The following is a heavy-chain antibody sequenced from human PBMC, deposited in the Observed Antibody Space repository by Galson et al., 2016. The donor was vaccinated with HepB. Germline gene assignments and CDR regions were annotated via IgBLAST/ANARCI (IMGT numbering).Heavy chain of an antibody. D-gene: IGHD1-1*01. J-gene: IGHJ4*02. CDR1: GFTFSSYI. Sequence: SLRLSCAASGFTFSSYIMSWVRQAPGKRLEWVAAISGSGYDTYYTDPAKGRFTISKDKSKNTVYLHMNNLRAEGTAIYYCAKLMGDWGDRSTGFVDYWGQGTLVTVSS. CDR3: AKLMGDWGDRSTGFVDY. CDR2: ISGSGYDT. V-gene: IGHV3-23*01.